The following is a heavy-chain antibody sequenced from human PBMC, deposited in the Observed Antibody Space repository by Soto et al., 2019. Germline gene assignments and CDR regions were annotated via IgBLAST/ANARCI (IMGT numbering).Heavy chain of an antibody. CDR2: ISYDENNR. Sequence: QVQLVESGGGVVQPGRSLRLSCAASGFTFRSYNMHWVRQAPGKGLEWVAVISYDENNRYYTESVKGRFTISRDNSKNTLYLQVNSLRAEETAVYYCASAMDAAMASKDNWFDPWGQGTLVTVSS. CDR1: GFTFRSYN. J-gene: IGHJ5*02. V-gene: IGHV3-30-3*01. CDR3: ASAMDAAMASKDNWFDP. D-gene: IGHD5-18*01.